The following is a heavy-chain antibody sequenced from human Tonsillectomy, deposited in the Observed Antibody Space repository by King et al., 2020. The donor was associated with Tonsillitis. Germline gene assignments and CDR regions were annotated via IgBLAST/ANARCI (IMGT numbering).Heavy chain of an antibody. J-gene: IGHJ4*02. CDR3: ARLLEMVRGVIPKYYFDY. Sequence: QLQESGPGLVKPSETLSLTCTVSVGSISSSSYYWGWIRQPPGKGLEWIGSIYYSCSTYYNPSLKSRVTISVDTSTHEFSLKLSSLTAADRAVYYCARLLEMVRGVIPKYYFDYWGQGTLVTVSS. CDR1: VGSISSSSYY. V-gene: IGHV4-39*01. D-gene: IGHD3-10*01. CDR2: IYYSCST.